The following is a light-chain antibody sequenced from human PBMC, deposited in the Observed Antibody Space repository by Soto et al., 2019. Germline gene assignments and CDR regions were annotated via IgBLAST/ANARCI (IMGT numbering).Light chain of an antibody. V-gene: IGLV2-14*01. Sequence: QSALTQPASVSGSPGQSITISCTGTSSDVGGYNYVSWYQQHPGKAPKLMIYDVSNRPSGVSNRFSGSKSGNTASLTISGLQAEDEAVYYCSSYTSSSTLDFGTGTKVTVL. J-gene: IGLJ1*01. CDR1: SSDVGGYNY. CDR3: SSYTSSSTLD. CDR2: DVS.